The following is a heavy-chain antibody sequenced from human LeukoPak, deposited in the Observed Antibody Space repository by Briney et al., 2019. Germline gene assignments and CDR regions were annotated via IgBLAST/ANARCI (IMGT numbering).Heavy chain of an antibody. Sequence: GGSLRLSCAASEFTFDNYAMSWVRQAPGKGLEWVSVISGSGYYSYYADSVKGRFTVSRDNSKTTLYLQMNSLRAEDTAVYYCARENLGLWFGELLPYYYYGMDVWGQGTTVTVSS. CDR3: ARENLGLWFGELLPYYYYGMDV. CDR1: EFTFDNYA. CDR2: ISGSGYYS. D-gene: IGHD3-10*01. V-gene: IGHV3-23*01. J-gene: IGHJ6*02.